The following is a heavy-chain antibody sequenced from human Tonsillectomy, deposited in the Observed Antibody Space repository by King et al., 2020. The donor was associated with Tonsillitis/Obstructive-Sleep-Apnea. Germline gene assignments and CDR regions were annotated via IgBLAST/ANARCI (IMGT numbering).Heavy chain of an antibody. J-gene: IGHJ4*02. D-gene: IGHD3-16*02. CDR1: GGSFSGYY. Sequence: VQLQQWGAGLLKPSETLSLTCAVYGGSFSGYYWNWIRQPPGKGLEWIGEINHSGTTSYNPSLKSRVTISVDTSKNQFSLKLSSVTAADTTVYYCARARSSGDYIWGSYRILDYWGQGTLVTVSS. CDR3: ARARSSGDYIWGSYRILDY. V-gene: IGHV4-34*01. CDR2: INHSGTT.